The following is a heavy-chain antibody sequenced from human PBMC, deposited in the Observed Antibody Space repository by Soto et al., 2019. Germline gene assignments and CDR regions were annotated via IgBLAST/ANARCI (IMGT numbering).Heavy chain of an antibody. CDR2: IKSKTDGGTT. Sequence: VQLVESGGGFVKPGGSLRLSCAASGLTFSNVWMNWVRQAPGKGLEWVGHIKSKTDGGTTDYAAPVKGRFTISRXDSKNTLYLQMNSLKIDDTGVYSCTKDIWPYFPSDYWGQGTLVTVSP. CDR3: TKDIWPYFPSDY. J-gene: IGHJ4*02. D-gene: IGHD2-21*01. V-gene: IGHV3-15*07. CDR1: GLTFSNVW.